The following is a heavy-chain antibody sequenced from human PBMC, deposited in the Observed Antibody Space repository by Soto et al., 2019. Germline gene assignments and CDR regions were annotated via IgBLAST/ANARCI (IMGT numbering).Heavy chain of an antibody. D-gene: IGHD3-22*01. CDR3: ARIGGSYYDPSAGAYFDY. Sequence: SETLSLTCTVSGDSIYSSTYYWGWIRQPPGKGLEWIGNIFESGSTYYNPSLKSRVTISIDTSKNQFSLELSSVTAADTAVYYCARIGGSYYDPSAGAYFDYWGKGNLVTVSS. V-gene: IGHV4-39*01. CDR1: GDSIYSSTYY. J-gene: IGHJ4*02. CDR2: IFESGST.